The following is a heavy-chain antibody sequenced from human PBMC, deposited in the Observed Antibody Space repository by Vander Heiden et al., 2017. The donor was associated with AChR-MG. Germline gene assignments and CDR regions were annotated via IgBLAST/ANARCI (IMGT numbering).Heavy chain of an antibody. CDR1: GFPFSGYS. V-gene: IGHV3-21*01. D-gene: IGHD5-18*01. Sequence: EVQLVESGGGLVKPGGYLRLSCAASGFPFSGYSMNWLRQAPGKGLEWVSSISSSSSYIYYADSVKGRFTISRDNAKNSLYLQMNSLRAEDTAVYYCARDVDTAMASYYMDVWGKGTTVTVSS. CDR2: ISSSSSYI. J-gene: IGHJ6*03. CDR3: ARDVDTAMASYYMDV.